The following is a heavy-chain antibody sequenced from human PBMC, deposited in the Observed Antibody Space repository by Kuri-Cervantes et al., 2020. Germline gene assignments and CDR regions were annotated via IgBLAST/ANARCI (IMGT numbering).Heavy chain of an antibody. CDR3: ARGQHGLDY. CDR2: IRSKAYGGTT. D-gene: IGHD5-24*01. Sequence: GESLKISCTASGFTFGDYAMSWVRQAPGKGLEWVGFIRSKAYGGTTEYAASVKGRFTISRDDSKSIAYLQMNSLKTEDTALYFCARGQHGLDYWGQGTLVTVSS. V-gene: IGHV3-49*04. CDR1: GFTFGDYA. J-gene: IGHJ4*02.